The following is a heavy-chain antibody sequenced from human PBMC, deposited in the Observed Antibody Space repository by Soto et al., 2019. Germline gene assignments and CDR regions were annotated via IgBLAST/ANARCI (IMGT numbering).Heavy chain of an antibody. CDR1: GFTFSSYA. J-gene: IGHJ4*02. CDR3: AKGLYFDWLPTDY. Sequence: EVQLSESGGGLVQPGGSLRLSCVASGFTFSSYAMSWVRQAPGKGLEWVSAISGSGGSTYYADSVKGRFTISRDNSKNTLYLQMNSLRAEDTAVYYCAKGLYFDWLPTDYWGQGTLVTVSS. V-gene: IGHV3-23*01. CDR2: ISGSGGST. D-gene: IGHD3-9*01.